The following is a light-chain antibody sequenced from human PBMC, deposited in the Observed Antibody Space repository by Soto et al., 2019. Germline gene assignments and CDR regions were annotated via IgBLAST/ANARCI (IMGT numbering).Light chain of an antibody. CDR1: QSVSSS. CDR2: GAS. J-gene: IGKJ5*01. V-gene: IGKV3-15*01. CDR3: HQYNNWPRT. Sequence: ELVLTQSPGTLSLSPGERATLSCRASQSVSSSLAWYQQKPRQAPSLLIYGASTRATGIPARFSGSGSGTEFTLTISSLQSEDFAVYFCHQYNNWPRTFGQGTRLEI.